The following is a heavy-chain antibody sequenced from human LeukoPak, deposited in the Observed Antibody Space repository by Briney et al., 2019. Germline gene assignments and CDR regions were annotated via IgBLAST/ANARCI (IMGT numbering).Heavy chain of an antibody. Sequence: SETLSLTCAVYGGSFSGYYWSWIRQPPGKGLEWIGEINHSGSTNYNPSLKSRVTISVDTSKNQFSLKLSSVTAADTAVYYCARGRSGYDYIMGDDAFDIWGQGTMVTVSS. CDR3: ARGRSGYDYIMGDDAFDI. D-gene: IGHD5-12*01. V-gene: IGHV4-34*01. CDR1: GGSFSGYY. J-gene: IGHJ3*02. CDR2: INHSGST.